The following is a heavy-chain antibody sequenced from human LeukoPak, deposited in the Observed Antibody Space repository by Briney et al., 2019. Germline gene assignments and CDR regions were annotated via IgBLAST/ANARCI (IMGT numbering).Heavy chain of an antibody. CDR2: INGDGRIT. D-gene: IGHD3-10*01. Sequence: GGSLRLSCAASGFTLSSYWMHWVRQAPGKGLVWVSRINGDGRITTYADSVKGRFTISRDTAKNTLYLQMNSLRDEDTAVYYCASDYYGSGFDYWGQGTLVTVSS. J-gene: IGHJ4*02. CDR1: GFTLSSYW. CDR3: ASDYYGSGFDY. V-gene: IGHV3-74*01.